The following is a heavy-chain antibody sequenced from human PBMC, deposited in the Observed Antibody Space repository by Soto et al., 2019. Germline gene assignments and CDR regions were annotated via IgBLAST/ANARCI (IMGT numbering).Heavy chain of an antibody. CDR2: IKSKTDGGTT. D-gene: IGHD2-15*01. CDR1: GFTFSNYA. Sequence: PGGSLRLSCAASGFTFSNYAMSWVRQAPGRGLEWVGRIKSKTDGGTTDYAAPVKGRFTISRDDSKNTLYLQMNSLKTEDTAVYYCRVAPSNFDIWGQGTMVTVSS. J-gene: IGHJ3*02. V-gene: IGHV3-15*01. CDR3: RVAPSNFDI.